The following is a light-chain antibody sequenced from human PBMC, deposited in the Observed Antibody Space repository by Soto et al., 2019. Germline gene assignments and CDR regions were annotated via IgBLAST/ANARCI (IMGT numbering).Light chain of an antibody. CDR1: QSISNW. Sequence: DIQMTQSPSTLSASVGDRVTITCRASQSISNWLAWYQQKPGKAPKLLIYAASTLQSGVPSRFTGSGSGTDFTLTISSLQPEDAATYYCQKCKVAPFTFGGGTKVEIK. J-gene: IGKJ4*01. CDR3: QKCKVAPFT. V-gene: IGKV1-27*01. CDR2: AAS.